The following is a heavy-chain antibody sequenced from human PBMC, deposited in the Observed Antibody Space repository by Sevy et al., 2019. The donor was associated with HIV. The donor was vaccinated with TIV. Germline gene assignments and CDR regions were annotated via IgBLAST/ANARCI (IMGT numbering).Heavy chain of an antibody. D-gene: IGHD6-13*01. CDR2: ISGSGGST. CDR1: GFTFSSYA. CDR3: ASSSWYGDAFDI. V-gene: IGHV3-23*01. J-gene: IGHJ3*02. Sequence: GESLKISCAASGFTFSSYAMSWVRQAPGKGLEWVSAISGSGGSTYDADSVKGRFTISRDNSKNTLYLQMNSLRAEDTAVYYCASSSWYGDAFDIWGQGTMVTVSS.